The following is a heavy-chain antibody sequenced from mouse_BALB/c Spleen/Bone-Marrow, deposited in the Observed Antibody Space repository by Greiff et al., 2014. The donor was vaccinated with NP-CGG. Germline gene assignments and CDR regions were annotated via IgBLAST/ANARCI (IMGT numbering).Heavy chain of an antibody. CDR2: INPYNDGT. CDR3: ARSEYFGSSYDY. V-gene: IGHV1-14*01. J-gene: IGHJ2*01. D-gene: IGHD1-1*01. CDR1: GYTFTSYV. Sequence: SGPELVKPGASVKMSCKASGYTFTSYVLHWMKQKPGQGLEWIGYINPYNDGTKYNETFKGKATLTSDKSSSTAYMDLSSLTSEDSAVYFCARSEYFGSSYDYWGQGTTLTVSS.